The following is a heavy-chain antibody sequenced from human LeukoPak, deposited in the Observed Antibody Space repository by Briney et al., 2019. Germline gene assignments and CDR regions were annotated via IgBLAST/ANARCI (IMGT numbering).Heavy chain of an antibody. CDR3: ARGHPQYSGYDWSDY. CDR1: GGSFSGYY. J-gene: IGHJ4*02. D-gene: IGHD5-12*01. CDR2: INHSGST. V-gene: IGHV4-34*01. Sequence: SETLSLTCAVYGGSFSGYYWSWIRQPPGKGLEWIGEINHSGSTNYNPPLKSRVTISVDTSKNQFSLKLSSVTAADTAVYYCARGHPQYSGYDWSDYWGQGTLVTVSS.